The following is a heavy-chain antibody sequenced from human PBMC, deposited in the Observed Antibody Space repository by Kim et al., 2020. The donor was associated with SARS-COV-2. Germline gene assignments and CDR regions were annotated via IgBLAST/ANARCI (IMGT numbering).Heavy chain of an antibody. CDR2: VSLDSERT. Sequence: GGSLRLSCEMSGFNFERYAVHWVRQPPGKGLEWVSGVSLDSERTGYADSVKGRFTVSRDKGTDTVYLQMNSLRVEDTAFYYCTRDLVPGGADSWGKGTLVTVSS. V-gene: IGHV3-9*01. D-gene: IGHD6-6*01. CDR1: GFNFERYA. CDR3: TRDLVPGGADS. J-gene: IGHJ4*02.